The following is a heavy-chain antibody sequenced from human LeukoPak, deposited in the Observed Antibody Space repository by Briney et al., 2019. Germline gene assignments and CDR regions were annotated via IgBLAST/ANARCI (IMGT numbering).Heavy chain of an antibody. CDR3: AKDKPAGDFDWLKGGFDY. CDR1: GFTFSSYG. J-gene: IGHJ4*02. D-gene: IGHD3-9*01. CDR2: IRYDGSNK. Sequence: PGGSLRLSCAASGFTFSSYGMHWVRQAPGKGLEWVAFIRYDGSNKYYADSVKGRFTISRDNSKNTLYLQMNSLRAEDTAVYYCAKDKPAGDFDWLKGGFDYWGQGTLVTVSS. V-gene: IGHV3-30*02.